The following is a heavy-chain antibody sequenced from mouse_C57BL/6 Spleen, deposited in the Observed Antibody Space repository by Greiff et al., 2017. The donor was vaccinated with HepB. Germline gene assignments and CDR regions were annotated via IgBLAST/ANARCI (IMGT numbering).Heavy chain of an antibody. V-gene: IGHV5-16*01. CDR3: AREKGGDFDY. Sequence: EVMLVESEGGLVQPGSSMKLSCTASGFTFSDYYMAWVRQVPEKGLEWVANINYDGSSTYYLDSLKSRFIISRDNAKNILYLQMSSLKSEDTATYYCAREKGGDFDYWGQGTTLTVSS. CDR2: INYDGSST. J-gene: IGHJ2*01. CDR1: GFTFSDYY.